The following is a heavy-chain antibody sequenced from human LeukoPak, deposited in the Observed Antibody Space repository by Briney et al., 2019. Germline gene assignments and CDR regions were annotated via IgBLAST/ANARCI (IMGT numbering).Heavy chain of an antibody. J-gene: IGHJ5*02. Sequence: GGSLRLSCAASGFTFSSYRMHWVRQAPGKGLVWVSRINSDGSSTSYADSVKGRFTISRDNAKNTLYLQMNSLRAEDTAVYYCARARVLRYFEIDPWGQGTLVTVSS. CDR1: GFTFSSYR. V-gene: IGHV3-74*01. CDR3: ARARVLRYFEIDP. CDR2: INSDGSST. D-gene: IGHD3-9*01.